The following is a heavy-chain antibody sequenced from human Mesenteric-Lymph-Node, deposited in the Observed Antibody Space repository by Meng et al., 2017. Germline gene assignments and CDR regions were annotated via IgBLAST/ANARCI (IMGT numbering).Heavy chain of an antibody. CDR2: ISFDGSTK. J-gene: IGHJ4*02. CDR3: ARASFGGSYYREMAY. V-gene: IGHV3-30*04. Sequence: GESLKISCAASGFTFSSSTMHWVRQGPGKGLEWVALISFDGSTKYYADSVKGRFTISRDNAKNSLYLQMNSLRAEDTALYHCARASFGGSYYREMAYWGQGTLVTVSS. CDR1: GFTFSSST. D-gene: IGHD1-26*01.